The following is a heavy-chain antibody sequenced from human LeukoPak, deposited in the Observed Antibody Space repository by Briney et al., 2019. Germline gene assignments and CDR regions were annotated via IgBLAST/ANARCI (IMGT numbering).Heavy chain of an antibody. Sequence: SETLSLTCTVSGASVSSGLYYWSWIRQSPGKGLEWIGRIYYSGSTDCNTSLKSRVTISVDTSKNQFSLKLNSVTAADTAVYYCARHYGPWGQGTLVTVSS. D-gene: IGHD3-16*01. CDR1: GASVSSGLYY. V-gene: IGHV4-61*01. J-gene: IGHJ5*02. CDR3: ARHYGP. CDR2: IYYSGST.